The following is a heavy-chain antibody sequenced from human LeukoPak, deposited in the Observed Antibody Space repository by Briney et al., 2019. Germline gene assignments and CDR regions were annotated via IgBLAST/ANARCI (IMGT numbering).Heavy chain of an antibody. CDR1: GFTFSSYA. CDR3: AKELLLWSALIGDAFDI. J-gene: IGHJ3*02. V-gene: IGHV3-23*01. D-gene: IGHD3-10*01. Sequence: GGSLRLSCAASGFTFSSYAMSWVRQAPGKGLEWVSAISGSGGSTYYADSVKGRFTISRDNSKNTLYLQMNSLRAEDTAVYYCAKELLLWSALIGDAFDIWGQGTMVTVSS. CDR2: ISGSGGST.